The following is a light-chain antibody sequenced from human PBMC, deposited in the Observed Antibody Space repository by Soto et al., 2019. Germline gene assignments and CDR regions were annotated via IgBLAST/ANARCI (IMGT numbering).Light chain of an antibody. CDR1: SSDVGAYNY. V-gene: IGLV2-14*01. J-gene: IGLJ1*01. Sequence: VLTQPASVSGSPGQSINISCTGTSSDVGAYNYASWYQQYPGEAPKVIIYDVSHRPAGVSNRFSGSKSGNTASLTISGLQTQDEADYYCSSYTSATTYVFGTGTKVTVL. CDR3: SSYTSATTYV. CDR2: DVS.